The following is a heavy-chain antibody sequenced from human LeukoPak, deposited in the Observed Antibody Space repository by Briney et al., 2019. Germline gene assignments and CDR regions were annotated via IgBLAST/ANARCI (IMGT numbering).Heavy chain of an antibody. V-gene: IGHV3-48*03. D-gene: IGHD3-22*01. CDR3: ARAAPTRTLIGSGADY. J-gene: IGHJ4*02. Sequence: GGSLRLSCAASGFTFSSYEMNWVRQAPGKGLEWVSYISSSGSTIYYADSVKGRFTISRDNAKNSLYLQVNSLRVEDTAVYYCARAAPTRTLIGSGADYWGQGTLVTVSS. CDR2: ISSSGSTI. CDR1: GFTFSSYE.